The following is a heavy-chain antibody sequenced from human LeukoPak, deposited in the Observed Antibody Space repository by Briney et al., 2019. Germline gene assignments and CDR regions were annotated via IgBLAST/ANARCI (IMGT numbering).Heavy chain of an antibody. CDR1: GGSFSGYY. Sequence: MPSETLSLTCAVYGGSFSGYYWSWIRQPPGKGLEWIGEINHSGSTNYNPSLKSRVTISVDTSKNQFSLKLSSVTAADTAVYYCARKKTLDYWGQGTLVTVSS. V-gene: IGHV4-34*01. J-gene: IGHJ4*02. CDR2: INHSGST. CDR3: ARKKTLDY.